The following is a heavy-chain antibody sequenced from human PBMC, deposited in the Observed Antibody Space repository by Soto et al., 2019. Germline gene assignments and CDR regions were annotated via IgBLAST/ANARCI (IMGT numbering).Heavy chain of an antibody. D-gene: IGHD2-15*01. J-gene: IGHJ5*02. V-gene: IGHV3-23*01. CDR3: AEWARYCSGADCRA. CDR2: ISGSGTIT. Sequence: VQLLESGGGLVQPGGSLRLSCAASGFPFSSRAMSWVRQAPGKGLEWVSAISGSGTITYYADSVKGRFTISRDTSKNTLYLQRNSLRADDTAVYYCAEWARYCSGADCRAWGQGTLVTVSS. CDR1: GFPFSSRA.